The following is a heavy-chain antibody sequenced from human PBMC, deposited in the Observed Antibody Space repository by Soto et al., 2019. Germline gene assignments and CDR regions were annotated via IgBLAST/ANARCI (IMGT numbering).Heavy chain of an antibody. V-gene: IGHV1-24*01. CDR2: FDPEDGET. Sequence: VKVPCKVSGYTLTELSMHWVRQAPGKGLEWMGGFDPEDGETIYAQKFQGRVTMTEDTSTDTAYMELSSLRSEDTAVYYCATHYYYDSSGCSNWGQGTLVTVSS. CDR1: GYTLTELS. J-gene: IGHJ4*02. CDR3: ATHYYYDSSGCSN. D-gene: IGHD3-22*01.